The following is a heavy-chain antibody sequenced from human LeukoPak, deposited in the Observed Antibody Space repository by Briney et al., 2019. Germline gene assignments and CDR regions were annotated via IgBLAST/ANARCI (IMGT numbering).Heavy chain of an antibody. Sequence: GGSLRLSCVASGFPFSSYWMTWVRQAPGKGLEWVANIKQDGSKKSYVDSVKGRFTISRDNSKNTLYLQMNSLRAEDTAVYYCAKGSPPLLRFLEWPYNWFDPWGQGTLVTVSS. D-gene: IGHD3-3*01. CDR2: IKQDGSKK. CDR3: AKGSPPLLRFLEWPYNWFDP. CDR1: GFPFSSYW. V-gene: IGHV3-7*03. J-gene: IGHJ5*02.